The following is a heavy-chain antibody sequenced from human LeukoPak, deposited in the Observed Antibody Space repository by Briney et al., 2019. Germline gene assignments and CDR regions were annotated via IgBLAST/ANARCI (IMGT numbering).Heavy chain of an antibody. CDR3: ARTIGYCIGGSCYYFDY. CDR2: IDWDDDK. Sequence: SGPALVKPTQTLTRTCTFSGFSLSTSKMCVSWTRQPPGKALEWLARIDWDDDKHFSTSLKTRLTTSKDTSKNQVVLTMTNMDPVDTATYYCARTIGYCIGGSCYYFDYWGQGTLVTVSS. D-gene: IGHD2-15*01. CDR1: GFSLSTSKMC. J-gene: IGHJ4*02. V-gene: IGHV2-70*11.